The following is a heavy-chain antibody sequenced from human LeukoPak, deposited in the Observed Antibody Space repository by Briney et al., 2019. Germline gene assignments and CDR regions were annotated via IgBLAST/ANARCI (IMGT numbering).Heavy chain of an antibody. D-gene: IGHD4-17*01. Sequence: KSSETLSLTCTVSGGSISSYYYTWIRQPPGKGLEWIGYIHYSGSTNYNPSLKSRVTISVDTSKNQFSLKLSSVTAADTAVYYCARDAEDYGVFDYWGQGTLVTVSS. V-gene: IGHV4-59*01. CDR1: GGSISSYY. J-gene: IGHJ4*02. CDR2: IHYSGST. CDR3: ARDAEDYGVFDY.